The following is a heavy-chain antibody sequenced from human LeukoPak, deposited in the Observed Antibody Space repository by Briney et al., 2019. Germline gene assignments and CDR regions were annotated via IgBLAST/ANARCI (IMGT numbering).Heavy chain of an antibody. V-gene: IGHV1-8*01. CDR1: GYTFTSYD. CDR3: ARGGPPYNWFDP. CDR2: MNPNSGNT. J-gene: IGHJ5*02. Sequence: ASVKVSCKASGYTFTSYDINWVRQATGQGLEWMGWMNPNSGNTGYAQKFQGRVTMTRNTSISTAYMELSSLRSEDTAVYHCARGGPPYNWFDPWGQGTLVTVSS.